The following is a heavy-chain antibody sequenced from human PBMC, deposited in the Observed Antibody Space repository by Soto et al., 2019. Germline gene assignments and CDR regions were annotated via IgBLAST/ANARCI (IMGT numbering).Heavy chain of an antibody. Sequence: PSETLSLTCAVSGDSINSTDWWNWVRQSPGKGLEWIGDIYHGGTINYNPSLKSRVTISMDKSKNQFSLKLNSVTAADTAAYYCARGPIVVVTTGWFDPWGQGTLVTVSS. CDR2: IYHGGTI. D-gene: IGHD3-22*01. J-gene: IGHJ5*02. V-gene: IGHV4-4*02. CDR3: ARGPIVVVTTGWFDP. CDR1: GDSINSTDW.